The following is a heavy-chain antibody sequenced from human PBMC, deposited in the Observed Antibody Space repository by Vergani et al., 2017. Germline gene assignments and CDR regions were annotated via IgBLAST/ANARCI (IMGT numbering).Heavy chain of an antibody. Sequence: EVQLVESGGGLVQPGRSLRLSCAASGFTFDDYAMHWVRQAPGKGLEWVSSINWNSGSIGYADSVKGRFTISRDNAKNSLYLQMNSLRAEDTAVYYWARGGGYNRPHHAFDIWGQGTMVTVSS. V-gene: IGHV3-9*01. D-gene: IGHD5-24*01. CDR1: GFTFDDYA. CDR3: ARGGGYNRPHHAFDI. J-gene: IGHJ3*02. CDR2: INWNSGSI.